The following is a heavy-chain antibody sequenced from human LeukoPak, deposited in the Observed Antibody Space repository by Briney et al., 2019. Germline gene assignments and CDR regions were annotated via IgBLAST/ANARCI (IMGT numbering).Heavy chain of an antibody. CDR1: GFTFDDYA. V-gene: IGHV3-20*04. CDR3: ARARFSGSYYGFVAFDI. J-gene: IGHJ3*02. Sequence: GGSLRLSCAASGFTFDDYAMSWVRQTPGKGLEWVSGTNWDGGRTGYADSVKGRFTISRDNAKNSLYLQMNSLRAEDTAVYYCARARFSGSYYGFVAFDIWGQGTMVTVSS. CDR2: TNWDGGRT. D-gene: IGHD1-26*01.